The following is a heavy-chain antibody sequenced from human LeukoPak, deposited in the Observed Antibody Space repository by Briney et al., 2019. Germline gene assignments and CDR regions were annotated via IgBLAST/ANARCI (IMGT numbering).Heavy chain of an antibody. Sequence: GGSLRLSCAASGFTFSGYWMRWVRQAPGKGLVWVSRINSDGSSTSYADSVKGRFTISRENAKNTLYLQMNSLRAEDTAVYYCARDRGSGWYYFDYWGQGTPVTVSS. CDR1: GFTFSGYW. CDR3: ARDRGSGWYYFDY. CDR2: INSDGSST. D-gene: IGHD6-19*01. V-gene: IGHV3-74*01. J-gene: IGHJ4*02.